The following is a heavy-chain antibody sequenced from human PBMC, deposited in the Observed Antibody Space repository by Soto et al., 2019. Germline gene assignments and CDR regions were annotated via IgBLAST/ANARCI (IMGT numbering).Heavy chain of an antibody. V-gene: IGHV4-59*02. CDR3: VRGPQWLRSDKWLDP. Sequence: PSETLSLTCSVSGASVSGYYWSWLRQTPGKGLEWIGNIHNSGASKYNPSLKSRVTISLDTSKNGFSLKIASVTAADTAVYYCVRGPQWLRSDKWLDPWGQGSLVTVS. CDR1: GASVSGYY. CDR2: IHNSGAS. D-gene: IGHD5-12*01. J-gene: IGHJ5*02.